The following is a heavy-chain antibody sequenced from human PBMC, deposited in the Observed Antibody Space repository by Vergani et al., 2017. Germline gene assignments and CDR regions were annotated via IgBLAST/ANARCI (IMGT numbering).Heavy chain of an antibody. J-gene: IGHJ6*02. V-gene: IGHV4-59*13. CDR3: ARVMYRDEASTGYRLEGMDI. CDR2: IYSTGST. CDR1: GGSFNTYY. Sequence: QEQLQQWGPGLVKPSETLSLTCTVSGGSFNTYYWSWIRQSPGKGLEWIGYIYSTGSTNYNPSLNSRVTMSVDTSKNQFSLKLRSVTAADTAVYFCARVMYRDEASTGYRLEGMDIWGQGTTVTISS. D-gene: IGHD3-9*01.